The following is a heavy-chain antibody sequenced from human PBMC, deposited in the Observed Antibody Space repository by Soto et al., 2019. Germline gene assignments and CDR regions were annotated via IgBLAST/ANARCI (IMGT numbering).Heavy chain of an antibody. V-gene: IGHV3-66*01. D-gene: IGHD4-17*01. CDR3: ARNYGGNLHALDI. CDR1: GFTVSGNY. J-gene: IGHJ3*02. CDR2: IYSGGST. Sequence: EVQLVESGGGLVQPGGSLRLSCAASGFTVSGNYMTWVRQAPGQGLEWVSVIYSGGSTYYADSVKGRFTVSRDNAKNTLYLQMNSLRAEDKAVYYCARNYGGNLHALDIWGQGTMVTVSS.